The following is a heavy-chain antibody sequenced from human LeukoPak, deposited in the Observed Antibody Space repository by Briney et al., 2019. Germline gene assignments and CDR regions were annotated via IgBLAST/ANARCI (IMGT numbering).Heavy chain of an antibody. CDR3: ARETFVYDSSGGEYFQH. J-gene: IGHJ1*01. CDR1: GFTVSSNH. D-gene: IGHD3-22*01. V-gene: IGHV3-66*02. Sequence: GGSLRLSCAASGFTVSSNHMIWVRQAPGKGLEWVSVIYSGGGIKYADSVKGRFTISRDNSKNTLYLQMNSLRAEDTAVYYCARETFVYDSSGGEYFQHWGQGTLVTVSS. CDR2: IYSGGGI.